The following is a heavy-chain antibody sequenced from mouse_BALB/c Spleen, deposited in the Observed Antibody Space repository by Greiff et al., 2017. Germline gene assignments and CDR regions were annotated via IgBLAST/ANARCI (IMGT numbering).Heavy chain of an antibody. Sequence: QVQLQQSGAELVKPGASVKLSCKTSGYTFTSYWIQWVKQRPGQGLGWIGEIFPGTGTTYYNEKFKGKATLTIDTSSSTAYMQLSSLTSEDSAVYFCARDDGYDSAMDYWGQGTSHTVSP. CDR2: IFPGTGTT. J-gene: IGHJ4*01. CDR3: ARDDGYDSAMDY. V-gene: IGHV1S132*01. D-gene: IGHD1-2*01. CDR1: GYTFTSYW.